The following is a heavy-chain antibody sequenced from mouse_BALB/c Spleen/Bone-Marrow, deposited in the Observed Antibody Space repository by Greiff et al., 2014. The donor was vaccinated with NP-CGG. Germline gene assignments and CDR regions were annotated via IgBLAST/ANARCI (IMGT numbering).Heavy chain of an antibody. CDR2: IYPGNSDT. Sequence: VQLQQSGTVLARPGASVKMSRKASGYSFTSYWMHWVKQRPGQGLEWIGAIYPGNSDTSYNQKFKGKAKLTAVTSASTAYMELSSLTNEDSAVYYCTRYYYGRYYAMDYWGQGTSVTVSS. D-gene: IGHD1-1*01. CDR1: GYSFTSYW. V-gene: IGHV1-5*01. J-gene: IGHJ4*01. CDR3: TRYYYGRYYAMDY.